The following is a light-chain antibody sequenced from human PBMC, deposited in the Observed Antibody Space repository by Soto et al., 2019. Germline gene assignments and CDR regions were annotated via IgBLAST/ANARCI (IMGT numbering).Light chain of an antibody. CDR2: GAS. CDR1: QTFTSGF. V-gene: IGKV3-20*01. Sequence: ELVLTQSPGTLSLSPGERATLSCRASQTFTSGFLAWYQQTPGQAPRLLIYGASSRATGIPDRFSGSGSGTDFTLTISRLEPEDFAVYYCQQYASSPRTFGQGTKVEIK. CDR3: QQYASSPRT. J-gene: IGKJ1*01.